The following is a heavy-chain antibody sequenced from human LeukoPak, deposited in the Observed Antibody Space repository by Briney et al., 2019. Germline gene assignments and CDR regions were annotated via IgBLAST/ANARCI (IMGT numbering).Heavy chain of an antibody. CDR1: GFTFSTYT. CDR2: ISSSSYI. J-gene: IGHJ6*02. CDR3: ARGSAYYDTSSYRHYYHGVDV. D-gene: IGHD3-22*01. V-gene: IGHV3-21*01. Sequence: GGSLRLSCAASGFTFSTYTMNWVRQAPGKGLEWVSSISSSSYIYYADSLRGRFTVSRDNAKNSLYLQMSSLRAEDTAVYYCARGSAYYDTSSYRHYYHGVDVWGQGTTVTVSS.